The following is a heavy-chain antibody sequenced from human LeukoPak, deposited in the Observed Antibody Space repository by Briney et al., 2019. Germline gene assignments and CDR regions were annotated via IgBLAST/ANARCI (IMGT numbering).Heavy chain of an antibody. J-gene: IGHJ4*02. CDR1: GFTFSSYG. Sequence: GGSLGLSCAASGFTFSSYGMHWVRQAPGKGLEWVAFIRYDEINKYYADSVKGRFTISRDNSKNTLYLQMNSLRVEDTAVCYCAKRFGSGYYNVDYWGQGTLVTVSS. V-gene: IGHV3-30*02. CDR3: AKRFGSGYYNVDY. CDR2: IRYDEINK. D-gene: IGHD3-22*01.